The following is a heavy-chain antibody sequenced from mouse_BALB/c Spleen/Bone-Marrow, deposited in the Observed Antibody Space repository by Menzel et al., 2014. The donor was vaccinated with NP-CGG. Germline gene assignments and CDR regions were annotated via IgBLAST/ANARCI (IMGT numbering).Heavy chain of an antibody. J-gene: IGHJ3*01. Sequence: VQLKQSGAELVKPGAPVKLSCTASGFNIKDTYMHWVKQRPEQGLEWIGRIDPANGNTKYDPKFHGKAPITADTSSNTASWSLSGLTSEDTAVYYCASVEDFFYWGQGTPVTVSA. CDR1: GFNIKDTY. CDR3: ASVEDFFY. CDR2: IDPANGNT. V-gene: IGHV14-3*02.